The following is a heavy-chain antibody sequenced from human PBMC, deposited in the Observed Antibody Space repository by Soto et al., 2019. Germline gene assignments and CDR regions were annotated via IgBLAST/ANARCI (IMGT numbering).Heavy chain of an antibody. J-gene: IGHJ6*02. CDR3: ARVGYRFCGSCYSTGAYYYYYGMDV. Sequence: GGSLRLSCAASGFTFSSYGMHWVRQAPGKGLEWVAVIWYDGSNKYYADSVKGRFTISRDNSKNTLYLQMNSMRAEDTAVYYCARVGYRFCGSCYSTGAYYYYYGMDVWGQGTTVTVSS. CDR2: IWYDGSNK. CDR1: GFTFSSYG. V-gene: IGHV3-33*01. D-gene: IGHD2-15*01.